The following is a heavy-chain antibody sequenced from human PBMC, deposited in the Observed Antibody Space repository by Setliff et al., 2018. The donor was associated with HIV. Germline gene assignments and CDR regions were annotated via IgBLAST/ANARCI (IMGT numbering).Heavy chain of an antibody. Sequence: GESLKISCKGSGYSFTSYWIGWVRQKPGKGLEWMGIIFPADSDTRVNPSFQGQVTISADKSTYAAFLQWTSLKASDTGIYYCARHRVGTSMLVVKDPGAFDLWGQGTLVNVSA. CDR1: GYSFTSYW. CDR2: IFPADSDT. CDR3: ARHRVGTSMLVVKDPGAFDL. J-gene: IGHJ3*01. V-gene: IGHV5-51*01. D-gene: IGHD3-22*01.